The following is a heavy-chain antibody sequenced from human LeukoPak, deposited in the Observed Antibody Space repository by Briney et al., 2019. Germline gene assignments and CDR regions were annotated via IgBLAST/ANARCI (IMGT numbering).Heavy chain of an antibody. CDR2: ISWNSGSI. CDR1: GFTFDDYA. J-gene: IGHJ4*02. CDR3: AKDLTGYSSGWFDY. Sequence: GGSLRLSCVASGFTFDDYAMHWVRQAPGKGLEWVSGISWNSGSIGYADSVKGRFTISRDNAKNSLYLQMNSLRAEDMALYYCAKDLTGYSSGWFDYWGQGTLVTVSS. V-gene: IGHV3-9*03. D-gene: IGHD6-19*01.